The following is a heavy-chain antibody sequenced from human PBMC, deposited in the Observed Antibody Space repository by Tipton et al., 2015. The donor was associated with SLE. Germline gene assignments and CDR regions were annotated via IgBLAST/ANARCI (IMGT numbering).Heavy chain of an antibody. Sequence: SLRLSCAASGFTFSDYAMHWVRQAPGKGLEWLSVILYDGSNKYYADSVKGRFTISRDNSKNTLYLQLSSLRLDDTAFYYCARGPFPNHTFGGGSPPTYFDFWGQGALVTVSS. CDR2: ILYDGSNK. V-gene: IGHV3-30-3*01. D-gene: IGHD3-16*01. J-gene: IGHJ4*02. CDR1: GFTFSDYA. CDR3: ARGPFPNHTFGGGSPPTYFDF.